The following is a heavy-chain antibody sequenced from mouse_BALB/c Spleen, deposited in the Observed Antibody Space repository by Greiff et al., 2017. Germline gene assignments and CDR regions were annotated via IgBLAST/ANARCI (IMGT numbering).Heavy chain of an antibody. J-gene: IGHJ1*01. CDR1: GYIFTSYW. Sequence: QQSCKTSGYIFTSYWIHWVKQRSGQGLEWIARIYPGTGSTYYNEKFKGKATLTADKSSSTAYMQLSSLKSEDSAVYFCARGGNYYGHWYFDVWGAGTTVTVSA. CDR3: ARGGNYYGHWYFDV. D-gene: IGHD1-1*01. V-gene: IGHV1S132*01. CDR2: IYPGTGST.